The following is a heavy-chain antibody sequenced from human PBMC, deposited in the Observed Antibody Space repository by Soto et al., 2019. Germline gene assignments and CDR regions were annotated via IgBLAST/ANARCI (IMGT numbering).Heavy chain of an antibody. V-gene: IGHV1-18*01. CDR3: ARGGFYDSSGARNYYYYGMNF. D-gene: IGHD3-22*01. Sequence: QVQLVQSGAEVKKPGASVKVSCKASGYTFTSYGINWVRQAPGQGLEWLGWISAYDGYTNYAQILQGRVSMTTDTSTKTAYMELRSLRADDTAMYYCARGGFYDSSGARNYYYYGMNFWGQGTTVTVSS. CDR1: GYTFTSYG. CDR2: ISAYDGYT. J-gene: IGHJ6*02.